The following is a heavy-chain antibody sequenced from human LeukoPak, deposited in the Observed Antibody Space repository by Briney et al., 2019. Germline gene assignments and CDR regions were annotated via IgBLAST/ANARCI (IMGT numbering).Heavy chain of an antibody. CDR2: IKQDGSEK. V-gene: IGHV3-7*04. J-gene: IGHJ5*02. CDR3: AKDLSVLVRFGESSRERWFDP. Sequence: GGSLRLSCSASGFTFSNYAMYWVRQAPGKGLEWVANIKQDGSEKYYVDSVKGRFTISRDNTKNSLYLQMNSLRAEDTAVYYCAKDLSVLVRFGESSRERWFDPWGQGTLVTVSS. CDR1: GFTFSNYA. D-gene: IGHD3-10*01.